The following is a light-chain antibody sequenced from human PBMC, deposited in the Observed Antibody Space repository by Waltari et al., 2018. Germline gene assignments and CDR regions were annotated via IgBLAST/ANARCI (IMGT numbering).Light chain of an antibody. CDR2: DVT. V-gene: IGLV2-11*01. CDR1: TNDLGSYNY. CDR3: CSYAGSYTWV. J-gene: IGLJ3*02. Sequence: SALTQPRSVSGSPGQSVTISCTGTTNDLGSYNYVSWYQQHPGKAPKLILLDVTKRPSGGPDRLSGSKSGNTASLTISGLRAEDEAEYYCCSYAGSYTWVFGGGTKLTVV.